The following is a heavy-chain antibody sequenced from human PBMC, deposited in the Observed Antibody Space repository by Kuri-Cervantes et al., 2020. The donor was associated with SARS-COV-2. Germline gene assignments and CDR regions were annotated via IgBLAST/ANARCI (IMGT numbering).Heavy chain of an antibody. J-gene: IGHJ6*02. V-gene: IGHV3-30*03. D-gene: IGHD6-19*01. CDR3: ARQGDSSGWNYGMDV. CDR2: ISYDGSNK. Sequence: GGSLRLSCAASGFTFSSYGMHWVRQAPGKGLEWVAVISYDGSNKYYADSVKGRFTISRDNSKDTLYLQMNSLRAEDTAVYYCARQGDSSGWNYGMDVWGQGTTVTVSS. CDR1: GFTFSSYG.